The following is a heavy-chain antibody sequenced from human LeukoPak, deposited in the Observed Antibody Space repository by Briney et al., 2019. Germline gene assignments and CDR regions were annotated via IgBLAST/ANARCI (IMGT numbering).Heavy chain of an antibody. CDR1: GGSISSYY. V-gene: IGHV4-59*01. CDR3: ARSSGAYRSFDY. Sequence: SETLSLTCTVSGGSISSYYWSWIRQPPGKGLEWIGYIYYSGTTDYNPSLKSRVTISVDTSNNQFSLKVSSVTAADTAVYYCARSSGAYRSFDYWGRGTPVPFSS. CDR2: IYYSGTT. J-gene: IGHJ4*02. D-gene: IGHD1-26*01.